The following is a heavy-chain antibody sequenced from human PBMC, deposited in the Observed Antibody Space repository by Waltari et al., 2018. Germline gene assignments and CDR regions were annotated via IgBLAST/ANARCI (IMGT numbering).Heavy chain of an antibody. CDR3: ARNSYYYYMDV. J-gene: IGHJ6*03. CDR2: IYTSGST. CDR1: GGSISSGSYY. Sequence: QVQLQESGPGLVKPSQTLSLTCTVSGGSISSGSYYWSWIRQPAGKGLEWIGRIYTSGSTNYNPSLKSRVTISVDTSKNQFSLKLSSVTAADMAVYYCARNSYYYYMDVWGKGTTVTVSS. V-gene: IGHV4-61*02.